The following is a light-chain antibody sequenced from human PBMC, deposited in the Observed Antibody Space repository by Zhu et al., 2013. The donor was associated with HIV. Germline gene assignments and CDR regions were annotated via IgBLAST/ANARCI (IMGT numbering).Light chain of an antibody. CDR1: QSVSSN. Sequence: EIVMTQSPATLSVSPGERVTLSCRASQSVSSNLAWYQQKPGQAPRLLIYGASTRATGIPARFSGSGSGTDFSLTISRLEPEDFAVYFCQQYDFSPSWTFGQGTKVEIK. V-gene: IGKV3-15*01. CDR2: GAS. J-gene: IGKJ1*01. CDR3: QQYDFSPSWT.